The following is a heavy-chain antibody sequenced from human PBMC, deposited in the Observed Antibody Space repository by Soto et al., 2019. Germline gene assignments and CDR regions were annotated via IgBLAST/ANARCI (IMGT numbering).Heavy chain of an antibody. CDR3: ARGQLLVYYYYGMDV. Sequence: QVQLVESGGGVVQPGRSLRLSCAASGFTFSSYAMHWVRQAPSKGLEWVAVISYDGSNKYYADSVKGRFTISRDNSKNTLYLQMNSLRAEDTAVYYCARGQLLVYYYYGMDVWGQGTTVTVSS. V-gene: IGHV3-30-3*01. CDR2: ISYDGSNK. D-gene: IGHD2-2*01. J-gene: IGHJ6*02. CDR1: GFTFSSYA.